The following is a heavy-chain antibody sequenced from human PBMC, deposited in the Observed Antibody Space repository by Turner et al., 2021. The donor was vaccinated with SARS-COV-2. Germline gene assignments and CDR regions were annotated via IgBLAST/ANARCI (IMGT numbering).Heavy chain of an antibody. J-gene: IGHJ4*02. CDR2: ISYDVSNK. CDR1: GFTFSSYG. CDR3: AKGMGSYCSGGSCYPSTFDY. Sequence: QVQLVESGGGVVQPGRSLRLSCVASGFTFSSYGMHWVRQAPGKGLECVAVISYDVSNKYYADSVKGRFTISRDNSKNTLYLQMNSLRAEDTAVYYCAKGMGSYCSGGSCYPSTFDYWGQGTLVTVSS. V-gene: IGHV3-30*18. D-gene: IGHD2-15*01.